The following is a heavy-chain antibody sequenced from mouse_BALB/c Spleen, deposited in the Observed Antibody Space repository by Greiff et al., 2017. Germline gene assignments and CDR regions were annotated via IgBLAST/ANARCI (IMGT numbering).Heavy chain of an antibody. V-gene: IGHV2-6-7*01. CDR3: ARGIYYGVFAY. D-gene: IGHD1-1*01. CDR1: GFSLTGYG. CDR2: IWGDGST. J-gene: IGHJ3*01. Sequence: VKLMESGPGLVAPSQSLSITCTVSGFSLTGYGVTWVRQPPGKGLEWLGMIWGDGSTDYNSALKSRLSISKDNSKSQVFLKMNSLQTDDTARYYCARGIYYGVFAYWGQGTLVTVSA.